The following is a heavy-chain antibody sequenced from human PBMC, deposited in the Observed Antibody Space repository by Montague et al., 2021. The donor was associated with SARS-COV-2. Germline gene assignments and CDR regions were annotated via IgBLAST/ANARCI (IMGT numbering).Heavy chain of an antibody. CDR3: ARDSLVASYYYYGVDV. CDR2: IYSSGST. Sequence: SETLSLTCTVSGGSISGYYWNWIRQPPGKGLEWIGYIYSSGSTNXNPSLKSRVTMSVDTSKNQLSLNLSSVMAADTAVYYCARDSLVASYYYYGVDVWGQGTTVTVAS. D-gene: IGHD2-2*01. V-gene: IGHV4-59*13. CDR1: GGSISGYY. J-gene: IGHJ6*02.